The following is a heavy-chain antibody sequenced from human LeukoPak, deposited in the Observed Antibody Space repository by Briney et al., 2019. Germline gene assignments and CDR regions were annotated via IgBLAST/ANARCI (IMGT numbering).Heavy chain of an antibody. CDR1: GGSISSSSYY. CDR3: ASVLYYDFWSGYRAGGYYYYMDV. Sequence: SETLSLTCTVSGGSISSSSYYWGWIRQPPGKGLEWIGSIYYSGSTYYNPSLKSRVTISVDTSKNQFSLKLSSVTAADTAVYYCASVLYYDFWSGYRAGGYYYYMDVWGKGTTVTASS. J-gene: IGHJ6*03. D-gene: IGHD3-3*01. CDR2: IYYSGST. V-gene: IGHV4-39*01.